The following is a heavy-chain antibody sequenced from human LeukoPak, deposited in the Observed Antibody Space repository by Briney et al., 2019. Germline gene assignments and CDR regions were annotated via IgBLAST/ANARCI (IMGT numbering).Heavy chain of an antibody. Sequence: AGSLRFSCAASGFTFRTYWMHWLRQPPGKGLVWFSRINSDGSNTNYADSVKGRFIISKDNAKNTLYLQMNSLTDDDAAVYYCAIGSYIRNFDYWGQGTLVTVSS. CDR2: INSDGSNT. CDR3: AIGSYIRNFDY. V-gene: IGHV3-74*01. CDR1: GFTFRTYW. J-gene: IGHJ4*02. D-gene: IGHD3-10*01.